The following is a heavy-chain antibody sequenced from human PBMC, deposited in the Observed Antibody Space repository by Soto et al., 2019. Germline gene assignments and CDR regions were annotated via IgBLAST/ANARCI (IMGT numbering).Heavy chain of an antibody. Sequence: PSETLSLTFSVSGGSISSSSYHWGWIRQPPGKGLEWIGSIYHSASTYYNPSLKSRVTISVDTSKNQFSLKLSSVTAADTAVYYCGRQGYCSGGSCYAAVVDYWGQGTLVTVSS. CDR3: GRQGYCSGGSCYAAVVDY. J-gene: IGHJ4*02. CDR2: IYHSAST. V-gene: IGHV4-39*01. CDR1: GGSISSSSYH. D-gene: IGHD2-15*01.